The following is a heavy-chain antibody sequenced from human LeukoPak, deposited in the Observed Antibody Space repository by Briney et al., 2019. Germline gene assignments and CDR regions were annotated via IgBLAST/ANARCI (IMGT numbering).Heavy chain of an antibody. J-gene: IGHJ4*02. V-gene: IGHV3-66*02. CDR1: GLTVSSSY. CDR3: ARGGTNFDY. CDR2: IYSGGST. D-gene: IGHD1-1*01. Sequence: PGGSLRLSCAASGLTVSSSYMSWGRQAPGKGLEWVSVIYSGGSTYYADSVKGRFTISRDNSKNTLYLQMNSLGAEDTAVYYCARGGTNFDYWGQGTLVTVSS.